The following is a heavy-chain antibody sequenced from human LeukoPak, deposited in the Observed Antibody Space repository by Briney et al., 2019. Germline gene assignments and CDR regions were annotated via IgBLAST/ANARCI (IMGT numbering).Heavy chain of an antibody. CDR3: AKIQETGTTWFDP. V-gene: IGHV3-74*01. CDR2: INSDGSWT. CDR1: GNYW. J-gene: IGHJ5*02. D-gene: IGHD1-7*01. Sequence: PGGSLRLSCAASGNYWMHWVRQAPGKGLAWVSHINSDGSWTSYADSVKGRFTISRDNSKNTLYLQMNSLRAEDTAVYYCAKIQETGTTWFDPWGQGTLVTVSS.